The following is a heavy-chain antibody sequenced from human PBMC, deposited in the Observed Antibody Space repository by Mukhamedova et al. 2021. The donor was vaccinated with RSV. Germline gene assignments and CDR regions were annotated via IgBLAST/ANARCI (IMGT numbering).Heavy chain of an antibody. Sequence: GQGLQSMGGIIPIVGKPSLAQEFQGRLTITADKYTSTFYMDLTTLTSEDTAVYYCARDGVSSATYGGAWFDSWGQGTLVTVSS. J-gene: IGHJ5*01. D-gene: IGHD6-19*01. V-gene: IGHV1-69*06. CDR3: ARDGVSSATYGGAWFDS. CDR2: IIPIVGKP.